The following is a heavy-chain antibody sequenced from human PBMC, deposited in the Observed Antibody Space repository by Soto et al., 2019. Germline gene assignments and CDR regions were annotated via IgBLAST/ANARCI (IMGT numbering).Heavy chain of an antibody. Sequence: PSETLSLTCTVSGGSISSGGYYWSWIRQHPGKGLEWIGYIYYSESTYYNPSLKSRVNISVDTSKNQFYLKLSSVTAADTAVYYCARGSTTVTTAYYYGMDVWGQGTTVTVSS. V-gene: IGHV4-31*03. CDR2: IYYSEST. CDR3: ARGSTTVTTAYYYGMDV. D-gene: IGHD4-17*01. CDR1: GGSISSGGYY. J-gene: IGHJ6*02.